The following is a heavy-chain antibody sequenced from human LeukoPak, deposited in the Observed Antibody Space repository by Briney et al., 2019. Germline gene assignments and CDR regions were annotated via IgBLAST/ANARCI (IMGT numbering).Heavy chain of an antibody. CDR3: AGGDRPNDYYYYYYMDV. D-gene: IGHD3-16*02. CDR1: GYTFTGYY. J-gene: IGHJ6*03. V-gene: IGHV1-2*02. Sequence: ASVKVSCKASGYTFTGYYMHWVRQAPGQGLEWMGWINPNSGGTNYAQKFQGRVTMTRDTSIGTAYMELSRLRSDDTAVYYCAGGDRPNDYYYYYYMDVWGKGTTVTVSS. CDR2: INPNSGGT.